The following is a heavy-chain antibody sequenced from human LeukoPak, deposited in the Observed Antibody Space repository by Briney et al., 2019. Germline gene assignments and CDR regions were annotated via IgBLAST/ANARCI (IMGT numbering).Heavy chain of an antibody. CDR1: GYTFTSYD. J-gene: IGHJ6*03. CDR3: ARRLGLYSSGWYEYYYMDV. CDR2: MNPNSGNT. Sequence: GASVKVSCKASGYTFTSYDINWVRQATGQGLEWMGWMNPNSGNTGYAQKFQGRVTITRNTSISTAYMELSSLRSEDTAVYYCARRLGLYSSGWYEYYYMDVWGKGTTVTVSS. V-gene: IGHV1-8*03. D-gene: IGHD6-19*01.